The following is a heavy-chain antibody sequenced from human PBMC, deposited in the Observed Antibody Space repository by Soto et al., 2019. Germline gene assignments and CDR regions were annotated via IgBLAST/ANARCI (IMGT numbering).Heavy chain of an antibody. CDR2: INAGNGNT. Sequence: QVQLVQSGAEVKKPGASVKVSCKASGHTVTSYAMHWVRQAPGQRLEWMGWINAGNGNTKYSQKFQGRVTITRDTSASTAYMELSSLRSEDTAVYYCARSIVVVTAADYWGQGTLVTVSS. J-gene: IGHJ4*02. CDR3: ARSIVVVTAADY. CDR1: GHTVTSYA. V-gene: IGHV1-3*01. D-gene: IGHD2-21*02.